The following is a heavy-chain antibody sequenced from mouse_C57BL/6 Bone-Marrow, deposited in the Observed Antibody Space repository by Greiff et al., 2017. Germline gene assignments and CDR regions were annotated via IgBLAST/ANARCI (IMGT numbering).Heavy chain of an antibody. D-gene: IGHD2-10*02. CDR1: GFNIKDDY. V-gene: IGHV14-4*01. J-gene: IGHJ4*01. CDR2: IDPENGDT. CDR3: TRVWLDY. Sequence: EVQLQESGAELVRSGASVKLSCTASGFNIKDDYMHWVKQRPEQGLEWIGWIDPENGDTEYASKFQGKATITADTSSNTAYLQLSSLTSEDTAVYYCTRVWLDYWGQGTSVTVSS.